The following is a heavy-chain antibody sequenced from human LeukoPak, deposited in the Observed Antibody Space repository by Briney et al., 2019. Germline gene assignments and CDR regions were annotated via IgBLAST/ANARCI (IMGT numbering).Heavy chain of an antibody. CDR2: INPSGGST. Sequence: ASVKVSCKASGYTFTSYYMHWVRQAPGQGLEWMGIINPSGGSTSYAQKFQGRVTMTRDMSTSTVYMELSSLRSEDTAVYYCARDGRGGDAFDIWGQGTMVTVSS. J-gene: IGHJ3*02. V-gene: IGHV1-46*01. CDR1: GYTFTSYY. D-gene: IGHD3-3*01. CDR3: ARDGRGGDAFDI.